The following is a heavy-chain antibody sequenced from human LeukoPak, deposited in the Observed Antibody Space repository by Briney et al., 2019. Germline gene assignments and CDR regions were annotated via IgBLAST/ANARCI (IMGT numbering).Heavy chain of an antibody. CDR3: ARLLPIYYYYMDV. CDR1: GGSFSGYY. V-gene: IGHV4-34*01. Sequence: SETLSLTCAVYGGSFSGYYWSWIRQPPGKGLEWIGEINHSGSTNYNPSLKSRVTISVDTSKNQFSLKLSSVTAADTAVYYCARLLPIYYYYMDVWGKGTTVTVSS. D-gene: IGHD5-24*01. J-gene: IGHJ6*03. CDR2: INHSGST.